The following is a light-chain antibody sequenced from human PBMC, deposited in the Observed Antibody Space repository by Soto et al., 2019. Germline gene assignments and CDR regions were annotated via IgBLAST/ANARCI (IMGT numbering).Light chain of an antibody. CDR2: AAS. CDR1: QSISSY. CDR3: QQSYSTPTT. V-gene: IGKV1-39*01. Sequence: DIQMTQSPSSLSASVGDRVTITCRASQSISSYLNWYPQKPWKAPKLLIYAASSLQSVIPSRLSGCGSGTDFTLTISSLQPEDFATYDCQQSYSTPTTFGGGTKVEIK. J-gene: IGKJ4*01.